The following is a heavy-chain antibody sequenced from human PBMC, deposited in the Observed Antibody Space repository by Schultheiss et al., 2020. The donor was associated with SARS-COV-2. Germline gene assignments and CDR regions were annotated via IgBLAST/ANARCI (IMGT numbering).Heavy chain of an antibody. CDR3: AKDLSVVVTAPFDY. CDR1: GFTFSSYG. CDR2: ISYDGSNK. D-gene: IGHD2-21*02. V-gene: IGHV3-30*18. J-gene: IGHJ4*02. Sequence: GESLKISCAASGFTFSSYGMHWVRQAPGKGLEWVAVISYDGSNKYYADSVKGRFTISRDNSKNTLYLQMNSLRAEDTAVYYCAKDLSVVVTAPFDYWGQGTLVTVSS.